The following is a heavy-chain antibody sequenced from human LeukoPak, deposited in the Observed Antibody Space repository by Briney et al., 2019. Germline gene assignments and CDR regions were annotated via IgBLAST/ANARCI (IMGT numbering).Heavy chain of an antibody. Sequence: GGSLRLSCAAFGFTFSSFAMSWVRQAPGKGLEWISAISGSGDSTYYADSVKGRFTISRDNSKNTLYLQMNSLRAEDTALYYCAKAMSWYYFDYWGQGTLVTVSS. CDR3: AKAMSWYYFDY. CDR1: GFTFSSFA. D-gene: IGHD2-8*02. V-gene: IGHV3-23*01. CDR2: ISGSGDST. J-gene: IGHJ4*02.